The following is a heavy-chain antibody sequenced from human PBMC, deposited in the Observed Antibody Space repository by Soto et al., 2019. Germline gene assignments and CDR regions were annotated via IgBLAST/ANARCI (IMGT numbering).Heavy chain of an antibody. D-gene: IGHD5-12*01. CDR1: GFSLSTTGAG. Sequence: QITLKESGPTLVKPTQTLTLTCTFSGFSLSTTGAGVGWIRQPPGKALEWLAVIYWDDDKWFSPSLKSRRTITKDTSKNQVVLTMTNTHPVDTATYFGGAQATDHGGRRTLVTVCS. V-gene: IGHV2-5*02. CDR2: IYWDDDK. CDR3: GAQATDH. J-gene: IGHJ5*02.